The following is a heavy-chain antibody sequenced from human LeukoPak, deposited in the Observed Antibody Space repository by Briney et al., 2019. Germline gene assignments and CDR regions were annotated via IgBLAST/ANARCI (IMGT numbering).Heavy chain of an antibody. J-gene: IGHJ6*03. CDR3: ARDHGWFGELFSYYYYMDV. D-gene: IGHD3-10*01. CDR1: GYTFTSYG. CDR2: ISGYNGNT. Sequence: ASVKVSCKASGYTFTSYGINWVRQAPGQGLEWMGWISGYNGNTNYAQKLQGRVTMTIDPSTTTAYMELRSLRSDDTAVYYCARDHGWFGELFSYYYYMDVWGEGTTVTISS. V-gene: IGHV1-18*01.